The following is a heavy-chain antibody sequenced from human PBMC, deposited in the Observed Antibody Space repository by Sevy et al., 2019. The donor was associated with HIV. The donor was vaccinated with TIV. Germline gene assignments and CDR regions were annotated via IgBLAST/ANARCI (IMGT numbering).Heavy chain of an antibody. CDR2: LSASGGST. CDR3: AKGSRKYYDDSSGYYGD. V-gene: IGHV3-23*01. CDR1: GFTLSNYA. Sequence: GGSLRLSCVASGFTLSNYAMSWVRQAPGKGLEWVSILSASGGSTYYAESVKGRVTISRDNSKNTLDLEMNSLRGEDTAVYYCAKGSRKYYDDSSGYYGDWGQGTLVTVSS. D-gene: IGHD3-22*01. J-gene: IGHJ4*01.